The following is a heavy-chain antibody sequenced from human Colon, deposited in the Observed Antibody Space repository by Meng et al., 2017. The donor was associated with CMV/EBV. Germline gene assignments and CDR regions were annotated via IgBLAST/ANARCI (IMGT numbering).Heavy chain of an antibody. CDR1: GFAFSSYG. CDR3: TSLIALRSSDY. CDR2: INSEGSST. Sequence: LSCAASGFAFSSYGMHWVRQAPGKGLMWVSRINSEGSSTSHADSVKGRFTISRDNAKNTLYLQMNSLRAEDTAVYYCTSLIALRSSDYWGQGTLVTVSS. V-gene: IGHV3-74*01. J-gene: IGHJ4*02. D-gene: IGHD4-17*01.